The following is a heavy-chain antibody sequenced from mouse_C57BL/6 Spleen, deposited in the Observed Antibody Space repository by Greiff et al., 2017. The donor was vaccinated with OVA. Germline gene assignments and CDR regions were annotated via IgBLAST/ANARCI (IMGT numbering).Heavy chain of an antibody. CDR3: TTSPD. V-gene: IGHV14-4*01. J-gene: IGHJ3*01. CDR1: GFNIKDDY. CDR2: IDPENGDT. Sequence: KESGAELVRPGASVKLSCTASGFNIKDDYMHWVKQRPEQGLEWIGWIDPENGDTEYASKFQGKATITADTSSNTAYLQLSSLTSEDTAVYYCTTSPDWGQGTLVTVSA.